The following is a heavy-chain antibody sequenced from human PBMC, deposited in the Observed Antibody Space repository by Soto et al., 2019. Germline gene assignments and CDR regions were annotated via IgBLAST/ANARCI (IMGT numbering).Heavy chain of an antibody. Sequence: QPGGSLRLSCAASGFTFSSYGMHWVRQAPGKGLEWVAVISYDGSNKYYADSVKGRFTISRDNSKNTLYLKMNSLRAEDTAVYYCAKGEQWLVLWGQGTLVTVSS. CDR2: ISYDGSNK. CDR1: GFTFSSYG. V-gene: IGHV3-30*18. CDR3: AKGEQWLVL. J-gene: IGHJ4*02. D-gene: IGHD6-19*01.